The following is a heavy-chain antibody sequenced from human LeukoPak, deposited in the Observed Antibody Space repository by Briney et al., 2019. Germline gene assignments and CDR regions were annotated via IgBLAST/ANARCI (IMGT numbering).Heavy chain of an antibody. CDR1: GFTFSSYS. V-gene: IGHV3-21*01. CDR3: AREVSSVVVPAANSVDY. J-gene: IGHJ4*02. Sequence: GGSLRLSCAASGFTFSSYSMNWVRQSPGKGLEWVSAINSGSSFIKYGDSVKGRFTISRDNAKNSLYLQMNSLRAEDTAVYCCAREVSSVVVPAANSVDYWGQGTLVTVSS. CDR2: INSGSSFI. D-gene: IGHD2-2*01.